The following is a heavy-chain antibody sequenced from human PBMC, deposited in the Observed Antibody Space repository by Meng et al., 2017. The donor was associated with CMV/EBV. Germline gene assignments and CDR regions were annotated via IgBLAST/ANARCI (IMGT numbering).Heavy chain of an antibody. CDR1: GFTFGDYA. J-gene: IGHJ5*02. CDR3: TRRFGELGQNS. Sequence: GGSLRLSCTASGFTFGDYAMSWVRQAPGKGLEWVGFIRSKAYGGTTEYAASVKGRFTISRDDSKSIAYLQMNSLKTEDTAVYYCTRRFGELGQNSWGQGTLVTVSS. D-gene: IGHD3-16*01. CDR2: IRSKAYGGTT. V-gene: IGHV3-49*04.